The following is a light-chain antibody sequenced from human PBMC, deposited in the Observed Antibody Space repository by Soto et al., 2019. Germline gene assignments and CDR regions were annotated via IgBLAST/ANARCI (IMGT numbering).Light chain of an antibody. CDR3: YQYSSSPHT. Sequence: EIVLTQSPGTLSLSPGETATLSCRTSQTISRDDLAWYQQRPGQAHRLLVSATSRRATGIPDRFNGYGSGTDFTITISSLEPEDFGVYYCYQYSSSPHTLGPGTRVDI. V-gene: IGKV3-20*01. CDR1: QTISRDD. J-gene: IGKJ3*01. CDR2: ATS.